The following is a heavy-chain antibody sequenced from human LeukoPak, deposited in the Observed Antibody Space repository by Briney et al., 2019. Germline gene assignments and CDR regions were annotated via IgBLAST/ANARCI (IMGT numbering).Heavy chain of an antibody. J-gene: IGHJ4*02. CDR2: ISYDGSNK. CDR1: GFTFSSYG. CDR3: TTDPRRFDY. Sequence: PGRSLRLSCAASGFTFSSYGMHWVRQAPGKGLEWVAVISYDGSNKYYADSVKGRFTISRDNSKNTLYLQMNSLKTEDTAVYYCTTDPRRFDYWGQGTLVTVSS. V-gene: IGHV3-30*03.